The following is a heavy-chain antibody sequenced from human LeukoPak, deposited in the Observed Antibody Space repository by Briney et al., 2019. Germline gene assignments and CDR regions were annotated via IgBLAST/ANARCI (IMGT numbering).Heavy chain of an antibody. Sequence: SETLSLICTVSGGSISSYYWSWIRQPPGKGLEWIGYIYYSGSTNYNPSLKSRVTISVDTSKNQFSLKLSSVTAADTAVYYCAREGTAMVPDAFDIWGQGTMVTVSS. V-gene: IGHV4-59*01. J-gene: IGHJ3*02. D-gene: IGHD5-18*01. CDR2: IYYSGST. CDR3: AREGTAMVPDAFDI. CDR1: GGSISSYY.